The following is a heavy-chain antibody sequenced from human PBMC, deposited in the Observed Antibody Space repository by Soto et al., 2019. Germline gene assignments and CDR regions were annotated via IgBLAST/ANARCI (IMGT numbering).Heavy chain of an antibody. CDR1: GFTFSSYA. CDR2: ISYDGSNK. D-gene: IGHD5-18*01. Sequence: TGGSLRLSCAASGFTFSSYAMHWVRQAPGKGLEWVAVISYDGSNKYYADSVKGRFTISRDNSKNTLYLQMNSLRAEDTAVYYCARDFPLESSYGPFDYWGQGTLVTVSS. J-gene: IGHJ4*02. V-gene: IGHV3-30-3*01. CDR3: ARDFPLESSYGPFDY.